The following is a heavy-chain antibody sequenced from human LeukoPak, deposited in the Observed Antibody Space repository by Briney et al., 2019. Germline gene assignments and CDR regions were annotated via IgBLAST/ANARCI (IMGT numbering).Heavy chain of an antibody. D-gene: IGHD4-11*01. J-gene: IGHJ4*02. CDR2: ISAYNGNT. V-gene: IGHV1-18*01. Sequence: ASVEVSCKVSGYTFTSYGITWVRQAPGQGLEWMGWISAYNGNTNYAQKFQDRVTMTTDTSTSTAYMELRSLRSDDTAVYYCARAGSTVTTLTFDYWGQGTLVTVSS. CDR1: GYTFTSYG. CDR3: ARAGSTVTTLTFDY.